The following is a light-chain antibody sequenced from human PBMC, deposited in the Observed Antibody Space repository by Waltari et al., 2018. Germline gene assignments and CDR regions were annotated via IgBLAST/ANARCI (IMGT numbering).Light chain of an antibody. J-gene: IGLJ2*01. CDR2: DVY. CDR3: SSYTSISTSVV. CDR1: SSDVGGYDV. Sequence: QSALTQPASVCGSPGQSITISCTGTSSDVGGYDVVSWYQQYPGKAPKPVIYDVYYRPSGVSHRFSASKSGNTASLTISGLQTEDEADYYCSSYTSISTSVVFGGGTKLTVL. V-gene: IGLV2-14*03.